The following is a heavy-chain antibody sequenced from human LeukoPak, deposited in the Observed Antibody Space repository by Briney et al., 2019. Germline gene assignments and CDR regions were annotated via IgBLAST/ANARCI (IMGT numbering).Heavy chain of an antibody. J-gene: IGHJ4*02. CDR1: GGSISSGGYY. D-gene: IGHD5-18*01. Sequence: SETLSLTCTVSGGSISSGGYYWSWIRQHPGKGLEWIGYIYYSGSTNYNPSLKSRVTISVDTSKNQFSLKLSSVTAADTAVYYCARHFNRLNSYGLYYFDYWGQGTLVTVSS. CDR3: ARHFNRLNSYGLYYFDY. V-gene: IGHV4-61*08. CDR2: IYYSGST.